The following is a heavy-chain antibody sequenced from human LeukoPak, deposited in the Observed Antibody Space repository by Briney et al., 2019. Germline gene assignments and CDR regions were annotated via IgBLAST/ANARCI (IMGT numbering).Heavy chain of an antibody. J-gene: IGHJ4*02. CDR1: GFTFSSYA. CDR2: ISGSGGST. CDR3: AKAGYYYDSSGSKYYFDY. Sequence: GGSLRPSCAASGFTFSSYAMSWVRQAPGKGLEWVSAISGSGGSTYYADSVKGRFTISRDNSKNTLYLQMNSLRAEDTAVYYCAKAGYYYDSSGSKYYFDYWGQGTLVTVSS. V-gene: IGHV3-23*01. D-gene: IGHD3-22*01.